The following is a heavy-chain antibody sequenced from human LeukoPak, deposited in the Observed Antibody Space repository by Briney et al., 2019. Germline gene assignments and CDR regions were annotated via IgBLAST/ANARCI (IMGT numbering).Heavy chain of an antibody. D-gene: IGHD3-10*01. CDR3: AKDRRFGDLSPAYYFDY. J-gene: IGHJ4*02. CDR2: VSRSTFTT. Sequence: RGGSLRLSCAGSGFPFKNYAMSWVRQAPGKGLEWVSGVSRSTFTTYYADSVKDRFTISRDNSKNTLYLDMYSLRAEDTGVYYCAKDRRFGDLSPAYYFDYWGQGTLVTVSS. V-gene: IGHV3-23*01. CDR1: GFPFKNYA.